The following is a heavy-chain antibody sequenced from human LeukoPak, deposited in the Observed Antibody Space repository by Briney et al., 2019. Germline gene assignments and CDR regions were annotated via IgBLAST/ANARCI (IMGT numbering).Heavy chain of an antibody. J-gene: IGHJ4*02. Sequence: GGSLRLSCAASGFTFDDYAMHWVRQAPGKGLEWVSLISGDGGSTYYADSVKGRFTISGDNSKNSLYLQMNSLRTEDTALYYCAKAKLLWFGELLNFDYWGQGTLVTVSS. CDR2: ISGDGGST. D-gene: IGHD3-10*01. V-gene: IGHV3-43*02. CDR3: AKAKLLWFGELLNFDY. CDR1: GFTFDDYA.